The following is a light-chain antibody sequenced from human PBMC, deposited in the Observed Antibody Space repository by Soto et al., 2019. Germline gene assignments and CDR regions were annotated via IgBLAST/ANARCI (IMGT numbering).Light chain of an antibody. Sequence: EIFLTQSPATLSLSPGERAPLSCRASQSVSSYLAWYQQKPGQAPRLLIYDASNRATGIPARFGGSGSGTDFTLTISSLEPEDFAVYYCQQRSNWPGTFGQGTKVDIK. CDR2: DAS. J-gene: IGKJ1*01. CDR1: QSVSSY. V-gene: IGKV3-11*01. CDR3: QQRSNWPGT.